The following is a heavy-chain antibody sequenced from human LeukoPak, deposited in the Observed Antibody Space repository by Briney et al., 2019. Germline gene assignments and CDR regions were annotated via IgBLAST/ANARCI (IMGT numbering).Heavy chain of an antibody. CDR1: GFTFSSYS. CDR2: ISSSSTYI. V-gene: IGHV3-21*04. CDR3: AKDSRRGFDP. Sequence: GGSLRLSCVASGFTFSSYSMNWVRQAPGKGLEWVSSISSSSTYIYYADSVKGRFTISRDNAKNTLYLQMNSLRAEDTAVYYCAKDSRRGFDPWGQGTLVTVSS. J-gene: IGHJ5*02.